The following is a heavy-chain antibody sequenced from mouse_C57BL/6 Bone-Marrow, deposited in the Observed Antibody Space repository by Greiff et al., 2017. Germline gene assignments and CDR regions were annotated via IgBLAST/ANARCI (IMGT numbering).Heavy chain of an antibody. CDR3: ARNYGSSYGYFDY. CDR1: GFTFSSYT. CDR2: ISGGVGNT. J-gene: IGHJ2*01. Sequence: EVKLMESGGGLVKPGGSLKLSCAASGFTFSSYTMSWVRQTPEKRLEWVATISGGVGNTYYPDSVKGRFTISRDNAKNTLYLQMSSLRSEDTALYYCARNYGSSYGYFDYWGQGTTLTVSS. D-gene: IGHD1-1*01. V-gene: IGHV5-9*01.